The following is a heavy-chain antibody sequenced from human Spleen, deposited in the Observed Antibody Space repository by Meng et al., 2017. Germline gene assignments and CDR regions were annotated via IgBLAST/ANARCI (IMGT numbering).Heavy chain of an antibody. CDR1: GFTFSSHA. Sequence: GGSLRLSCAASGFTFSSHAMSWVRQAPGKGLQWVSAINLSGGSTYYADSVKGRFTISRDNSKNTLYLQMNSLRAEDAAVYYCARDLSRGQWGEGGGYWGQGTLVTVSS. D-gene: IGHD3-16*01. J-gene: IGHJ4*02. CDR2: INLSGGST. V-gene: IGHV3-23*01. CDR3: ARDLSRGQWGEGGGY.